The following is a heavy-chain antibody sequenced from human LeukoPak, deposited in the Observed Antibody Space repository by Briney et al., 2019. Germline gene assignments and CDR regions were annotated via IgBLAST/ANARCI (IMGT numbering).Heavy chain of an antibody. CDR3: ARGTSQHSIFGVGLYY. J-gene: IGHJ4*02. V-gene: IGHV1-8*01. CDR2: MGSNSGDT. CDR1: GYTFTNYD. Sequence: ASVKVSCKASGYTFTNYDINWVRQATGQGLEWIGWMGSNSGDTGYAQKFQDRVTMTRDTFISTAYMELNNVRSEDTAVYYCARGTSQHSIFGVGLYYWGQGTLVTVSS. D-gene: IGHD3-3*01.